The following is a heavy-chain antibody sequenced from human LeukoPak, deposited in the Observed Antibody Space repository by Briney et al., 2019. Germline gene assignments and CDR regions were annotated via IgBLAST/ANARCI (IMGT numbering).Heavy chain of an antibody. J-gene: IGHJ4*02. Sequence: SETLSLTCSVSGGSISSSSSYWGWIRQPPGKGLEWIGSIYYSGSSFDNPALKSQVSISIDTSKNQFSLRLTSVTAADTAVYYCARQTGSGLFIPPGGQGTLVTVSS. CDR2: IYYSGSS. CDR1: GGSISSSSSY. D-gene: IGHD3/OR15-3a*01. CDR3: ARQTGSGLFIPP. V-gene: IGHV4-39*01.